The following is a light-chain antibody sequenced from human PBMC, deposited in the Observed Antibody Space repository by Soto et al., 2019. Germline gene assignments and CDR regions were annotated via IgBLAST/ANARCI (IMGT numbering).Light chain of an antibody. CDR1: QSVSSY. CDR3: QQRSNWFSSWT. Sequence: EIMLTHSPATLSLSPGERATLSCRASQSVSSYLAWYQQKPGQAPRLLIYDASNRATGIPARFSGSGSGTDFTLTISSLEPEDFAVYYCQQRSNWFSSWTFGQGAKVDIK. J-gene: IGKJ1*01. CDR2: DAS. V-gene: IGKV3-11*01.